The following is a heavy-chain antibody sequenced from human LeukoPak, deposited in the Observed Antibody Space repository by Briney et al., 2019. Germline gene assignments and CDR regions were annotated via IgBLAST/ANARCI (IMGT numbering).Heavy chain of an antibody. CDR2: IYPSGST. CDR3: ARENSGSYREFDY. V-gene: IGHV4-4*07. D-gene: IGHD1-26*01. J-gene: IGHJ4*02. Sequence: SETLSLTCTVSGRSISSYYWTWIRQPAGKGLEWIGHIYPSGSTNYNPSLKSRVTMSVDTSKNQFSLKLSSVTAADTAVYYCARENSGSYREFDYWGQGTLVTVSS. CDR1: GRSISSYY.